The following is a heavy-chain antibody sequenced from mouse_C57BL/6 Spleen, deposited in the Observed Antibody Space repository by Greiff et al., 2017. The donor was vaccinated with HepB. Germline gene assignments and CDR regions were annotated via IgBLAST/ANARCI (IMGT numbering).Heavy chain of an antibody. D-gene: IGHD3-2*02. CDR3: AATVDISRYSAMDY. Sequence: QVQLQQPGAELVRPGTSVKLSCKASGYTFTSYWMHWVKQRPGQGLEWIGVIDPSDSYTNYNQKFKGQAPLTVDTSSSTAYMPLSSLTSEDSSVYYCAATVDISRYSAMDYWGQGTPVIVSS. CDR1: GYTFTSYW. V-gene: IGHV1-59*01. CDR2: IDPSDSYT. J-gene: IGHJ4*01.